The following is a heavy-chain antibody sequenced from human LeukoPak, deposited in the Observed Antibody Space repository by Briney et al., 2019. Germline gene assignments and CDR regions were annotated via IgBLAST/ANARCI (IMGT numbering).Heavy chain of an antibody. Sequence: GGSLRLSCAASGFTFSSYAMSWVRQAPGKGLEWVSSISSSSSYIYYADSVKGRFTISRDNAKNSLYLQMNSLRAEDTAVYYCARDFALWNFDGGSAGHAFDIWGQGTMVTVSS. CDR1: GFTFSSYA. CDR2: ISSSSSYI. V-gene: IGHV3-21*01. CDR3: ARDFALWNFDGGSAGHAFDI. J-gene: IGHJ3*02. D-gene: IGHD3-9*01.